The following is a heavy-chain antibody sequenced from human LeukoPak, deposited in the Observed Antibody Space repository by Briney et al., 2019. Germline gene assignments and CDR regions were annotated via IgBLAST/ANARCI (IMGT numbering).Heavy chain of an antibody. J-gene: IGHJ6*02. D-gene: IGHD6-25*01. Sequence: SETLSLTCTVSGGSISTSSYYWGWIRQPPGKGLEWIGSIYYSGSTYYNPSLKSRVTISVDTSKNQFSLKLSSVTAADTAVYYCASGSPFYGMDVWGQGTTVTVSS. V-gene: IGHV4-39*07. CDR3: ASGSPFYGMDV. CDR1: GGSISTSSYY. CDR2: IYYSGST.